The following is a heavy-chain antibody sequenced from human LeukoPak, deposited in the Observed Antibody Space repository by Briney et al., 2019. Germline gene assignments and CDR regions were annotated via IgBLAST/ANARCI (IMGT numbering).Heavy chain of an antibody. CDR3: ATQGYSSGRTRFDP. D-gene: IGHD6-19*01. CDR1: GGSISSNTYY. J-gene: IGHJ5*02. CDR2: IYYSGST. V-gene: IGHV4-39*01. Sequence: SETLSLTCTVSGGSISSNTYYWGWIRQPPGKGLEWIGSIYYSGSTYYNPSLKSRVTISVDTSKNQLSLKLSSVTAADTAVYYCATQGYSSGRTRFDPWGQGTLVTVSS.